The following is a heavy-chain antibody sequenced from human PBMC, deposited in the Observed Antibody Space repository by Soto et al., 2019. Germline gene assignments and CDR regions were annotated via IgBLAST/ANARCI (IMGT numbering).Heavy chain of an antibody. D-gene: IGHD3-3*01. Sequence: EVQLLESGGGLVQPGGSLRLSCAASGFTFSSYAMIWVRQSPGKGLEWVSAISGSGGSTYYADSVKGRFTISRDNSKNKLYLQMNRLRDEDTAVYYCAKVEGITIFGVVAGGWFDPWGQGTLVTVSS. V-gene: IGHV3-23*01. CDR1: GFTFSSYA. CDR3: AKVEGITIFGVVAGGWFDP. CDR2: ISGSGGST. J-gene: IGHJ5*02.